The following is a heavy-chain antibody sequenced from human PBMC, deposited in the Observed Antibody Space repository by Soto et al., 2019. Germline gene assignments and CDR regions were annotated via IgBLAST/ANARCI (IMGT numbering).Heavy chain of an antibody. CDR3: ARRLADSLYYSYGMDG. D-gene: IGHD3-16*02. CDR2: IYPGDSDT. Sequence: GESLKISCKGSGYSFTSYWIGWVRQMPGKGLEWMGIIYPGDSDTRYSPSLQGQVTISADKSISTAYLQWSSLKASDTAMYYCARRLADSLYYSYGMDGWGQGNTLTVSS. CDR1: GYSFTSYW. V-gene: IGHV5-51*01. J-gene: IGHJ6*02.